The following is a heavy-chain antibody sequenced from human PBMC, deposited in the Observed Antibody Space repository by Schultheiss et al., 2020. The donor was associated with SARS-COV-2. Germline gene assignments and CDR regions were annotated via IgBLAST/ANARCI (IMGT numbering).Heavy chain of an antibody. Sequence: TLSLTCTVSGGSISSGGYYWSWIRQHPGKGLEWIGYIYYSGSTYYNPSLKSRVTISVDTSKNQFSLKLSSVTAADTAVYYCAREGSSVGGTDYWGQGTLVTVSS. J-gene: IGHJ4*02. D-gene: IGHD1-1*01. CDR2: IYYSGST. CDR3: AREGSSVGGTDY. V-gene: IGHV4-31*03. CDR1: GGSISSGGYY.